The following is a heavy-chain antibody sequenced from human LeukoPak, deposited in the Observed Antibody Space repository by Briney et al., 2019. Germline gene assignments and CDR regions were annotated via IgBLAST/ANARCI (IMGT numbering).Heavy chain of an antibody. CDR2: IYYSGST. D-gene: IGHD2-8*01. J-gene: IGHJ5*02. CDR1: GGSISSYY. V-gene: IGHV4-59*08. Sequence: SETLSLTCTVSGGSISSYYWSWIRQPPGKGLEWIGYIYYSGSTNYNPSLKSRVTISVDTSKNQFSLKLSSVTAADTAVYYCARLDGDIVLMVYDNWFDPWGQGTPVTVSS. CDR3: ARLDGDIVLMVYDNWFDP.